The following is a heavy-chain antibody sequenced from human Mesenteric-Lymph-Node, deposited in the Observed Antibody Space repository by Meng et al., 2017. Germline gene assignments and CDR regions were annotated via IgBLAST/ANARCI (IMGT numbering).Heavy chain of an antibody. CDR1: GFSLSTSGVG. Sequence: SGPTLVKPTHTLTLTCTFSGFSLSTSGVGVGWIRQPPGKALDWLALIYWNGDKRYTPSLKSRLTITKDTSKKQVVITLTNMDPIDADTHYCARSFNFYDGYDVFDYWGQGALVTVSS. J-gene: IGHJ4*02. CDR2: IYWNGDK. V-gene: IGHV2-5*01. CDR3: ARSFNFYDGYDVFDY. D-gene: IGHD5-12*01.